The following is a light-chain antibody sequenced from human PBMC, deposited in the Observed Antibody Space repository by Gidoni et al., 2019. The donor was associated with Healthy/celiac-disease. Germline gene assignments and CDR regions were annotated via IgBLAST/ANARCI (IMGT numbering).Light chain of an antibody. CDR3: QQSYSTPLT. V-gene: IGKV1-39*01. CDR2: AAS. CDR1: QSISSY. J-gene: IGKJ3*01. Sequence: ILTPPPPSSLSASVGDRVTITCRASQSISSYLNWYQQKPGKAPKLLIYAASSLQSGVPSRFSGSGSGTDFTLTISSLQPEDFATYYCQQSYSTPLTFGHGTKVDIK.